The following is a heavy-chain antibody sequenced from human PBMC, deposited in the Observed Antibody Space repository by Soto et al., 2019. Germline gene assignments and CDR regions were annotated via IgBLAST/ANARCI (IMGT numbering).Heavy chain of an antibody. CDR2: IIPILGIA. CDR3: AVGGEPSRFDY. D-gene: IGHD3-16*01. CDR1: GGTFSSYT. V-gene: IGHV1-69*02. J-gene: IGHJ4*02. Sequence: QVQLVQSGAEVKKPGSSVKVSCKASGGTFSSYTISWVRQAPGQGLEWMGRIIPILGIANYAQKFQGRVTXTXXKSTSTAYMELSSLRSEDTAVYYCAVGGEPSRFDYWGQGTLVTVSS.